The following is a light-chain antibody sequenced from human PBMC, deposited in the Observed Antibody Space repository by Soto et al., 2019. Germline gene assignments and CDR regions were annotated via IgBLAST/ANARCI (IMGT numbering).Light chain of an antibody. J-gene: IGKJ2*01. CDR2: GLS. V-gene: IGKV3-20*01. Sequence: ETVLTQSPGTLSLSPGDRATLSCRASQSVNSNYLAWYQQIPGQAPRLLIYGLSNRATGIQDRFSGSGSGTDFPLTISRLEPEDFAMYYCQQYGTSRYTFGPGTKLEIK. CDR1: QSVNSNY. CDR3: QQYGTSRYT.